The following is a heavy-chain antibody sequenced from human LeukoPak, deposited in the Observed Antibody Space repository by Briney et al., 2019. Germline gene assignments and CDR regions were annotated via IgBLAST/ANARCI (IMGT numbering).Heavy chain of an antibody. CDR3: ARVGRDGYHFDY. CDR1: GYTFTSYY. Sequence: ASVKVSCKASGYTFTSYYMHWVRQASGQGLEWMGIINPSGGSTSYAQKFQGRVTMTRDTSTSTVYMELSSLRSEDTAVYYCARVGRDGYHFDYWGQGTLVTVSS. D-gene: IGHD5-24*01. CDR2: INPSGGST. J-gene: IGHJ4*02. V-gene: IGHV1-46*01.